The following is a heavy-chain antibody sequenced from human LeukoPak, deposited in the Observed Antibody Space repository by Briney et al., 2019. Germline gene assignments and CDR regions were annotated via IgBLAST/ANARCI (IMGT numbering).Heavy chain of an antibody. J-gene: IGHJ4*02. V-gene: IGHV3-23*01. Sequence: PGGSLRLSCAASGFTFSSYAMSWVRQAPGKGLELVSGISGSGGTTYYADSVKGRFTISRDNSKNTLYLQLNSLRAEDTAIYYCAEDLTYYYDSTGYYFDYWGQGTLVTVSS. D-gene: IGHD3-22*01. CDR3: AEDLTYYYDSTGYYFDY. CDR1: GFTFSSYA. CDR2: ISGSGGTT.